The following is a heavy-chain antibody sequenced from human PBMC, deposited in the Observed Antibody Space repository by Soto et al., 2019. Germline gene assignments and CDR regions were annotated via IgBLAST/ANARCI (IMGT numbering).Heavy chain of an antibody. Sequence: QVQLQESGPGLVKASETLSLTCTVSRDSVTSVNNYSSWIRQPPGKGLEWIGYVSYEGSVNYEPSLKSRLTISLDAPKNQFSLHLTSVTAADTALYFCARGSAWPNNFFDPWGQGIRVIVSS. V-gene: IGHV4-61*01. J-gene: IGHJ5*02. CDR1: RDSVTSVNNY. D-gene: IGHD1-20*01. CDR3: ARGSAWPNNFFDP. CDR2: VSYEGSV.